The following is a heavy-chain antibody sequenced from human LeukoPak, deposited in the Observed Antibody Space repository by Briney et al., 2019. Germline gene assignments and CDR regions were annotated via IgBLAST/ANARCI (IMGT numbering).Heavy chain of an antibody. CDR1: GYTFTGYY. CDR2: INPNSGGT. CDR3: ARDPAARTGIGSYWFDP. D-gene: IGHD6-13*01. V-gene: IGHV1-2*04. J-gene: IGHJ5*02. Sequence: EASVKVSCKASGYTFTGYYMHWVRQAPGQGLEWMGWINPNSGGTNYAQKFQGWVTMTRDTSISTAYMELSRLRSDDTAVYYCARDPAARTGIGSYWFDPWGQGTLVTVSS.